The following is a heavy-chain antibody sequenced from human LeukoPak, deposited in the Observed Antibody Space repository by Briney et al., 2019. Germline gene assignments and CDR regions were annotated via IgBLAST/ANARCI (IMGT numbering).Heavy chain of an antibody. CDR3: GKDIQPPMVYCSGGSCYSGGFDY. CDR1: GFTFDDYA. D-gene: IGHD2-15*01. Sequence: GGSLRLSCAASGFTFDDYAMHWVRQAPGKGLEWVSLISGDGGSTYYADSVKGRFTISRDNSKNSLYLQMSSLRTEDTALYYCGKDIQPPMVYCSGGSCYSGGFDYWGQGTLVTVSS. CDR2: ISGDGGST. V-gene: IGHV3-43*02. J-gene: IGHJ4*02.